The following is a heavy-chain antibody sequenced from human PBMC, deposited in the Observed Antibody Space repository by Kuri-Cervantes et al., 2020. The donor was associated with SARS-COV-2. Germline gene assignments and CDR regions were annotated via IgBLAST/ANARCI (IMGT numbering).Heavy chain of an antibody. D-gene: IGHD1-26*01. J-gene: IGHJ4*02. V-gene: IGHV3-23*01. CDR2: ISGSGGST. Sequence: GGSLRLSCAASGFTFSSYAMSWVRQAPGKGLEWVSAISGSGGSTYYADSAKGRFTISRDNSKNTLYLQMTSLRPEDTAVYYCVKRASGSYSFDFWGQGTLVTVSS. CDR3: VKRASGSYSFDF. CDR1: GFTFSSYA.